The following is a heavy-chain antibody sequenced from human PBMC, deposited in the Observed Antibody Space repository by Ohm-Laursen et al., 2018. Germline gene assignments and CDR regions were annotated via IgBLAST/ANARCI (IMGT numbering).Heavy chain of an antibody. D-gene: IGHD2-2*01. CDR1: GYTFTGYY. CDR3: ARDRSRQGNWFDP. J-gene: IGHJ5*02. CDR2: INPNSGGT. Sequence: ASVKVSCNASGYTFTGYYMHWVRQAPGQGLEWMGWINPNSGGTNYAQKFQGRVTMTRDTSISTAYMELSRLRSDDTAVYYCARDRSRQGNWFDPWGQGTLVTVSS. V-gene: IGHV1-2*02.